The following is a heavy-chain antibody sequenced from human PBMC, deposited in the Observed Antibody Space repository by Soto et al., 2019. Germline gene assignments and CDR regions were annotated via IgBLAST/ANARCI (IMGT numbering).Heavy chain of an antibody. CDR3: ARDLWGYCGTDCYPLDV. CDR1: GGSFSNNKW. D-gene: IGHD2-21*02. CDR2: MYNSGTI. Sequence: SETLSLTCAVYGGSFSNNKWWSWVRQPPGKGLEWIGYMYNSGTIHYNPSFKSRVTISVDTSKNQFSLKLNSVTAADTAVYYCARDLWGYCGTDCYPLDVWGQGTTVTVSS. V-gene: IGHV4-4*02. J-gene: IGHJ6*02.